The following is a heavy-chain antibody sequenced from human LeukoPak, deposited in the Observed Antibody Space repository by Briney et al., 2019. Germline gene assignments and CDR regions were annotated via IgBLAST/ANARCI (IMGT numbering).Heavy chain of an antibody. J-gene: IGHJ3*02. D-gene: IGHD3-10*01. V-gene: IGHV4-39*01. CDR2: IFYSGAT. CDR1: GGSIGSSSYY. Sequence: PSETLSLTCTVSGGSIGSSSYYWGWIRQPPGKELEWIGSIFYSGATFYNPYLRSRVTISVDTSNNQFSLRLSSVTAADTAVYYCARCFGSGNYSPHAFEIWGQGTVVTVSS. CDR3: ARCFGSGNYSPHAFEI.